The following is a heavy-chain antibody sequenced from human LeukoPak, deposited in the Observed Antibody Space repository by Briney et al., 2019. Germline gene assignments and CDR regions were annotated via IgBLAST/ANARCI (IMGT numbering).Heavy chain of an antibody. Sequence: SETLSLTCTVSGGSISSYYWSWIRQPPGKGLEWIGYIYYSGSTNYNPSLKSRVTISVDTSKNQFSLKLSSVTAADTAVYYCARGLYSSSWLYYFDYWGQGTPVTVSS. D-gene: IGHD6-13*01. J-gene: IGHJ4*02. CDR3: ARGLYSSSWLYYFDY. CDR1: GGSISSYY. CDR2: IYYSGST. V-gene: IGHV4-59*01.